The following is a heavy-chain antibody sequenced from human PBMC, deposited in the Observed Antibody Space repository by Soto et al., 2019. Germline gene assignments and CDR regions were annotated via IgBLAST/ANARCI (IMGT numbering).Heavy chain of an antibody. CDR2: INHSGST. J-gene: IGHJ5*02. Sequence: SETLSLTCAVYGGSFSGYYWSWIRQPPGKGLEWIGEINHSGSTNYNPSLKSRVTISVDTSKNQFSLKLSSVTAADTAVYYCARAQQFGYYDFWSGYPATRWFDPWGQGTLVPSPQ. D-gene: IGHD3-3*01. CDR3: ARAQQFGYYDFWSGYPATRWFDP. V-gene: IGHV4-34*01. CDR1: GGSFSGYY.